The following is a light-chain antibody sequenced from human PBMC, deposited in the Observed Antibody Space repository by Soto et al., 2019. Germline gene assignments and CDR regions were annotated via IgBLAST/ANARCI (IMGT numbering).Light chain of an antibody. J-gene: IGKJ1*01. CDR1: QSVSSSY. V-gene: IGKV3-20*01. CDR2: GAS. Sequence: ETVMTQSPATLSVSPGERATLSCRGSQSVSSSYLAWYQQKPGQAPRLLIYGASSRATGIQDRFSGSGSGTDFTLTISRLEPEDFAVYYCQQYGSSPTTFGQGTKVDIK. CDR3: QQYGSSPTT.